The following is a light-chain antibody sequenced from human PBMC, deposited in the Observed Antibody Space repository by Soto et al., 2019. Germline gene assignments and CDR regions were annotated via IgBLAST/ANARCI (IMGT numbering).Light chain of an antibody. V-gene: IGLV2-14*01. CDR2: GVN. J-gene: IGLJ1*01. Sequence: SALTQPASVLAAPGQSITISCTGSSNDIGTYASVSWQQHTLGRAPKPIIFGVNDRRSGISDRFSGSKSGNTASLTIFGLQLEDEAVYYCSSYTTGSTLPWVFGTGTKVTVL. CDR1: SNDIGTYAS. CDR3: SSYTTGSTLPWV.